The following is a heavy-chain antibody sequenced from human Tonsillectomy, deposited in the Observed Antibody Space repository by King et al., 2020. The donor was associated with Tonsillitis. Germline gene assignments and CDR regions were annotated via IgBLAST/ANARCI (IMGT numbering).Heavy chain of an antibody. Sequence: LQLQESGSGLVKPSQTLSLTCAVSGGSISSGGYSWSWIRQPPGKGLEWIGYIYHSGSTYYNPSLKSRVTISVDRSKNQFSLKLSSVSAADTAVYYCARGGRPGDTLIEAFDTWGQGTMVTVSS. J-gene: IGHJ3*02. D-gene: IGHD3-22*01. CDR2: IYHSGST. CDR1: GGSISSGGYS. V-gene: IGHV4-30-2*01. CDR3: ARGGRPGDTLIEAFDT.